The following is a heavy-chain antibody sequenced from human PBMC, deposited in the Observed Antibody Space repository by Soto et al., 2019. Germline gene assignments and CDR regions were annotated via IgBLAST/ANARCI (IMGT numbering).Heavy chain of an antibody. CDR2: ISGSGGST. CDR1: GFTFSSYA. D-gene: IGHD2-2*01. CDR3: AKRLYCSSTSCYGYYGMDV. J-gene: IGHJ6*02. V-gene: IGHV3-23*01. Sequence: GGSLRLSCAASGFTFSSYAMSWVRQAPGKGLEWVSAISGSGGSTYYADSVKGRFTISRDNSKNTPYLQMNSLRAEDTAVYYCAKRLYCSSTSCYGYYGMDVWGQGTTVTVSS.